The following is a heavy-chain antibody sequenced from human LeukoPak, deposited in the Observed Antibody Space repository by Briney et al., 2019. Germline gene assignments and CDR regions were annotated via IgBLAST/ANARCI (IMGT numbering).Heavy chain of an antibody. Sequence: GGSLGLSCAASGFTFSSYSMTWVRQAPGKGLEWVSPITDSVSGGSTYYADSVKGRFTISRDNSKNTLYLQMSSLRSEDTAVYYCARDAYYDFWSGYQFDYWGQGTLVTVSS. V-gene: IGHV3-23*01. D-gene: IGHD3-3*01. CDR3: ARDAYYDFWSGYQFDY. CDR1: GFTFSSYS. CDR2: ITDSVSGGST. J-gene: IGHJ4*02.